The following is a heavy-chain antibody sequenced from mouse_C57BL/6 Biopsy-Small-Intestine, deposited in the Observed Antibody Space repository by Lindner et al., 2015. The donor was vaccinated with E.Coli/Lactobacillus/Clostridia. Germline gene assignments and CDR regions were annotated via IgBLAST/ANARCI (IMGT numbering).Heavy chain of an antibody. D-gene: IGHD1-1*02. CDR2: INPINGGT. V-gene: IGHV1-53*01. Sequence: SVKVSCKASGYNLTTNYLHWVRQAPGQGLEWMGMINPINGGTTYAQKFQGRVTMTRDTSTTTVFMELSSLRSEDTAVYYCVRDVVDPLTAAGTLGRGSGRRRGFDPWGQGTLVTVSS. J-gene: IGHJ4*01. CDR1: GYNLTTNY. CDR3: VRDVVDPLTAAGTLGRGSGRRRGFDP.